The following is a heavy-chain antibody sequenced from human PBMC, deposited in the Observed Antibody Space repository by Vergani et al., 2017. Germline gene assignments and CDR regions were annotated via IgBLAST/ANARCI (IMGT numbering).Heavy chain of an antibody. CDR1: GFTFSSYA. Sequence: EVQLLESGGGLVQPGGSLRLSCAASGFTFSSYAMSWVRQAPGKGLEWVSAIRGRGGSTYYADSVKGRFTISRDNSKNTLYLQMNSLRAEDTAVYYCAKGGPDGGYFDYWGQGTLVTVSS. V-gene: IGHV3-23*01. D-gene: IGHD1-14*01. CDR2: IRGRGGST. CDR3: AKGGPDGGYFDY. J-gene: IGHJ4*02.